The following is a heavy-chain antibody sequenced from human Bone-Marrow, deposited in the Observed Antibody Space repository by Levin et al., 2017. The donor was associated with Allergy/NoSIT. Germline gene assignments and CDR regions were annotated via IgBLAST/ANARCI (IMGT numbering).Heavy chain of an antibody. CDR3: GRDVGP. CDR1: GFTVSNNY. CDR2: IYSGGST. Sequence: LSLPCAASGFTVSNNYVWWVRQAPGKGLEWVSLIYSGGSTYYADSVKGRFSISRDGSKNTLYLQMNSLRAEDTAMYYCGRDVGPWGQGTMVTVSS. D-gene: IGHD1-26*01. J-gene: IGHJ3*01. V-gene: IGHV3-53*01.